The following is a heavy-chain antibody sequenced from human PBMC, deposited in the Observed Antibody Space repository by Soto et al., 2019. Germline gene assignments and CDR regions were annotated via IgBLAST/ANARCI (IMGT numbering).Heavy chain of an antibody. V-gene: IGHV4-34*01. CDR3: ARGSAARRTPGLFYFDY. Sequence: NPSETLSLTCAVYGGSFSVYYWSWIRHPPGKGLEWIGEINHSGSTNYNPSLKSRVTISVDTSKNQFSLKLSSVTAADTAVYYCARGSAARRTPGLFYFDYWGQGTLVTVSS. CDR2: INHSGST. CDR1: GGSFSVYY. J-gene: IGHJ4*02. D-gene: IGHD6-6*01.